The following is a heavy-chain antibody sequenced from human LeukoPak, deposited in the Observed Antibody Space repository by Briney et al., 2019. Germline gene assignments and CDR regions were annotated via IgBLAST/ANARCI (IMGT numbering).Heavy chain of an antibody. CDR3: AKPNRRDPYGYRNWYGEFDS. Sequence: PGGSLRLSCAASGFTFITYDMHWVRQSPDTGLEWVAVISYDGTKKYYTDSLKGRFTLSRDNPKNTVYLQMNNLRTEDTAVYYWAKPNRRDPYGYRNWYGEFDSWGQGALVTVSS. J-gene: IGHJ4*02. D-gene: IGHD5-18*01. CDR2: ISYDGTKK. V-gene: IGHV3-30*18. CDR1: GFTFITYD.